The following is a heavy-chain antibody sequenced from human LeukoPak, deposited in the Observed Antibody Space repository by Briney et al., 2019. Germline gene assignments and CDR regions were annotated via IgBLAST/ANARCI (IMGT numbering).Heavy chain of an antibody. J-gene: IGHJ5*02. V-gene: IGHV3-7*01. CDR3: ARDSVGGFDP. D-gene: IGHD1-26*01. CDR1: GFTFSNYW. CDR2: INEGGSEK. Sequence: PGGSLRLSCAASGFTFSNYWMSWVRQAPGKGLDWVAKINEGGSEKHYVDSVKGRFTISRDNAKNSLYLQMNSLRDEDTAVYYCARDSVGGFDPWGQGTLVTVSS.